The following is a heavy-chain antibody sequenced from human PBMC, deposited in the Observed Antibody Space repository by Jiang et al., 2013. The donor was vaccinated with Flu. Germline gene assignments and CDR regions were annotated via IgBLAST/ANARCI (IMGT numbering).Heavy chain of an antibody. J-gene: IGHJ4*02. CDR3: ARGRGPYSSSSNF. CDR1: GYIFSGYY. V-gene: IGHV1-2*02. CDR2: INPDSGGT. D-gene: IGHD6-13*01. Sequence: SGAEVKKPGASVKVSCKTSGYIFSGYYIHWVRQAPGQGLEWMGWINPDSGGTNHAQKFQGRVTMTRDTSISTAYMELSSLKADDTAVYYCARGRGPYSSSSNFWGQGTLVTVSS.